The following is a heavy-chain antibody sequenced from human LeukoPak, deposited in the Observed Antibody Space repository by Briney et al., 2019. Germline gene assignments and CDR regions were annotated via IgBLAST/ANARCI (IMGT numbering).Heavy chain of an antibody. Sequence: SETLSLTCTVSGGSLSNYYWSWIRQPPGKGLEWIAYIYYSGSTDHNPSLKSRVTISVDRSKNQFSLKLSSVTAADTAVYYCARGSSSWSYWGQGTLVTVSS. CDR3: ARGSSSWSY. CDR2: IYYSGST. V-gene: IGHV4-59*01. CDR1: GGSLSNYY. D-gene: IGHD6-13*01. J-gene: IGHJ4*02.